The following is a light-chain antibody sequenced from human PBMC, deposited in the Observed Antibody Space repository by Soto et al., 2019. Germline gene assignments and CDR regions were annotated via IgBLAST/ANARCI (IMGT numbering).Light chain of an antibody. CDR1: TLGSKF. J-gene: IGLJ2*01. CDR3: LAWDSGTVV. CDR2: EDT. Sequence: SYELTQPPSVSVSPGQTANITCSGNTLGSKFVFWYQQKAGQSPMVVIYEDTKRPSGIPDRFSGSNSGNTATLTISGTQAMDEADFYCLAWDSGTVVFGGGTKLTVL. V-gene: IGLV3-1*01.